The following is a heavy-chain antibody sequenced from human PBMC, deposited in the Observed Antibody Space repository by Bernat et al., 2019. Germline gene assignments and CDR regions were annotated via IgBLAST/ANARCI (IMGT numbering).Heavy chain of an antibody. J-gene: IGHJ4*02. Sequence: VQLVESGGGLVKPGGSLRLSCAASGFTFSSYEMNWVRQAPGKGLEWVSYISSSGSTIYYADSVKGRFTISRDNAKNSLYLQMNSLRAEDTAVYYCASIYGDYARPFDYWGQGTLVTVSS. V-gene: IGHV3-48*03. CDR1: GFTFSSYE. CDR3: ASIYGDYARPFDY. D-gene: IGHD4-17*01. CDR2: ISSSGSTI.